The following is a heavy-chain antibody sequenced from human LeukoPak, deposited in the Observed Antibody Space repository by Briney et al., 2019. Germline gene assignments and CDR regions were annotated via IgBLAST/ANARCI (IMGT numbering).Heavy chain of an antibody. CDR3: AKDLSAAVAGTWGLDY. V-gene: IGHV3-30*02. CDR2: IRYDGSNK. CDR1: GFTFSSYG. Sequence: GGSLRLSCAASGFTFSSYGMHWVRQAPGKGLEWVAFIRYDGSNKYYADSVKGRFTISRDNSKNTLYLQMNSLRAEDTAVYYCAKDLSAAVAGTWGLDYWGQGTLVTVSS. J-gene: IGHJ4*02. D-gene: IGHD6-19*01.